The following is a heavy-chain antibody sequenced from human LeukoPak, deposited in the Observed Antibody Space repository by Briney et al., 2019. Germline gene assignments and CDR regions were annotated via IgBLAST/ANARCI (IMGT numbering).Heavy chain of an antibody. J-gene: IGHJ5*02. D-gene: IGHD2-15*01. CDR3: ARKYCSGGSCAFDP. V-gene: IGHV1-69*13. CDR1: GGTFSSYA. CDR2: IIPIFGTA. Sequence: ASVKVSCKASGGTFSSYAISWVRQAPGQGLEWMGGIIPIFGTANYAQKFQGRVTITADESTSTAYMELSSLRSEDTAVYYRARKYCSGGSCAFDPWGQGTLVTVSS.